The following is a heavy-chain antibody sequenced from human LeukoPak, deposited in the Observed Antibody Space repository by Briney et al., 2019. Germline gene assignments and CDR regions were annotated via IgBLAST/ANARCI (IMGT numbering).Heavy chain of an antibody. Sequence: PSETLSLTCSVSGYSISSGYYWGWIRQPPGKGLEWIGSVFHSGITYYKPSLKSRVTILVDTSKNQFSLKLTSVTAADTAVYYCARGRSSMVRGYYYYYMDVWGKGTTVTISS. V-gene: IGHV4-38-2*02. CDR1: GYSISSGYY. CDR3: ARGRSSMVRGYYYYYMDV. J-gene: IGHJ6*03. D-gene: IGHD3-10*01. CDR2: VFHSGIT.